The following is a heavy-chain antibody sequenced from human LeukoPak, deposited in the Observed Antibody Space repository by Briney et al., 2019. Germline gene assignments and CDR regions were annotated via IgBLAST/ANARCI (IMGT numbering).Heavy chain of an antibody. Sequence: GGSLRLSCAASGFTFSYHGMNWVRQAPGKGLEWVAFIRYDGSNKYYADSVKGRFTISRDNSKNTLYLQMNSLRAEDTAVYYCAKGKYKMWELSWTAFDYWGQGTLVTVSS. J-gene: IGHJ4*02. D-gene: IGHD3-16*01. CDR1: GFTFSYHG. CDR2: IRYDGSNK. V-gene: IGHV3-30*02. CDR3: AKGKYKMWELSWTAFDY.